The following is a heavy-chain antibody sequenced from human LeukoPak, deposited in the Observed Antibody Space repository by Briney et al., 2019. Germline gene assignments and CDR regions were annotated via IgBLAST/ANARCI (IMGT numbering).Heavy chain of an antibody. CDR3: ARKGHYYDSSAYLYYFDY. Sequence: GGPLRLSCAASGFNFDDYGMSWVRQAPGKGLEWVSGINWSGDSTRYADSVKGRFTISRDNAKNSPYLQMDSLRAEDTALYYCARKGHYYDSSAYLYYFDYWGQGALVTVSS. J-gene: IGHJ4*02. CDR1: GFNFDDYG. D-gene: IGHD3-22*01. CDR2: INWSGDST. V-gene: IGHV3-20*04.